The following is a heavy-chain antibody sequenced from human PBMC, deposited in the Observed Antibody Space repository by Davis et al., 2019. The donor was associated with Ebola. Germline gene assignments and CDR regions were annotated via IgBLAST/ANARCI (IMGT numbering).Heavy chain of an antibody. Sequence: SVKVSCKASGGTFSSYAISWVRQAPGQGLEWMGGIIPIFGTANYAQKFQGSVTITADESTSTAYMELSSLRSEDTAVYYCAAVRSGSYYGWYFDLWGRGTLVTVSS. V-gene: IGHV1-69*13. CDR2: IIPIFGTA. D-gene: IGHD1-26*01. CDR3: AAVRSGSYYGWYFDL. J-gene: IGHJ2*01. CDR1: GGTFSSYA.